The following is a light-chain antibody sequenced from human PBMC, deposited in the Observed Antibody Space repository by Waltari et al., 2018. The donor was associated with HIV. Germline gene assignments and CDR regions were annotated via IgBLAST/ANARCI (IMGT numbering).Light chain of an antibody. CDR1: SSDVGNYNY. Sequence: QAALAQPASVSGSAGQAPALSCTGTSSDVGNYNYVSWYHQHPGKAPKLMIYEVSKRPSGVSTRFSGSKSGNTASLTISGLQAEDEADYYCCSYAGSSTFVFGTGTKVTVL. J-gene: IGLJ1*01. V-gene: IGLV2-23*02. CDR2: EVS. CDR3: CSYAGSSTFV.